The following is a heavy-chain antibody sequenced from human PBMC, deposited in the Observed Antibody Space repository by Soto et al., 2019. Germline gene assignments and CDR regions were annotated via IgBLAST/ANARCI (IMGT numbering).Heavy chain of an antibody. V-gene: IGHV3-53*01. CDR2: IYTGGST. CDR3: VGVGT. CDR1: GFTVSSYY. J-gene: IGHJ5*02. Sequence: GGSLRLSCAASGFTVSSYYMICVRQAPGKELEWVSVIYTGGSTYYGDSVKGRFTISGANSKNMLGLKMNSLIAEGRAVYSCVGVGTWREGTLVIVS.